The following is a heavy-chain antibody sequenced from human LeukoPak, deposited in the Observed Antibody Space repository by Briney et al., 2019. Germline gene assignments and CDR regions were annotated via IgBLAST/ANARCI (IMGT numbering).Heavy chain of an antibody. V-gene: IGHV1-69*10. D-gene: IGHD2-21*02. CDR3: ARDHCGGDCFDAFDI. CDR2: IIPILGIA. CDR1: GGTFSSDA. Sequence: VSVSCKASGGTFSSDAISWGRQAPGQGGEWRGRIIPILGIANYAQKFPGRVTITADQSTSTAYMSLSSLRSEATAVYYCARDHCGGDCFDAFDIWGQGTMVTVSS. J-gene: IGHJ3*02.